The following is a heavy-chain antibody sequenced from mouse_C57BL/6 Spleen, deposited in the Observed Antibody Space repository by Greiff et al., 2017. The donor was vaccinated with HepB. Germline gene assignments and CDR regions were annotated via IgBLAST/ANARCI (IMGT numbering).Heavy chain of an antibody. D-gene: IGHD1-1*01. J-gene: IGHJ1*03. CDR2: IYPRDGST. V-gene: IGHV1-85*01. CDR1: GYTFTSYD. CDR3: ARDYGSSYGDWYFDV. Sequence: VQLQQSGPELVKPGASVKLSCKASGYTFTSYDINWVKQRPGQGLEWIGWIYPRDGSTKYNEKFKGKATLTVDTSSSTAYMELHSLTSEDSAVYFCARDYGSSYGDWYFDVWGTGTTVTVSS.